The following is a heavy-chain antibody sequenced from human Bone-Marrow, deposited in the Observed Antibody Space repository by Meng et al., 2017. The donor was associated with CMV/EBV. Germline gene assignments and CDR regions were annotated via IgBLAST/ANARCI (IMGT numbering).Heavy chain of an antibody. V-gene: IGHV4-59*01. CDR1: GGSISSYY. J-gene: IGHJ5*02. D-gene: IGHD3-10*01. Sequence: SETLSLTCTVSGGSISSYYWSWIRQPPGKGLEWIGYIYYSGSTNYNPSLKSRVTISVDTSKNQFSLKLSSVTAADTAVYYCARDSGVDRDFWFDPWGQGTLVTVSS. CDR2: IYYSGST. CDR3: ARDSGVDRDFWFDP.